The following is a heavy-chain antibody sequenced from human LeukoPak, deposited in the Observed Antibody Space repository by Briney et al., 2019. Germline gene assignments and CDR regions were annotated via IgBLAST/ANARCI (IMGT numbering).Heavy chain of an antibody. J-gene: IGHJ4*02. V-gene: IGHV4-39*07. CDR1: GGSISSSDHY. CDR3: ARVPWRTSGWYHFDGDY. D-gene: IGHD6-19*01. Sequence: SETLSLTCSVSGGSISSSDHYWGWIRQTPGRGLEWIGSIYKTGSTDYNPSLKSRVTVSVDTSRNQFSLKVNSVTAADTAVYYCARVPWRTSGWYHFDGDYWGQGTLVTVSS. CDR2: IYKTGST.